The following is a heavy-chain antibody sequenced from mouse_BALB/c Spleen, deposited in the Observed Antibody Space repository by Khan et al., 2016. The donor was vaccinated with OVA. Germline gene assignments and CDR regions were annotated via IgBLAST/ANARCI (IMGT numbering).Heavy chain of an antibody. V-gene: IGHV1-7*01. Sequence: QVQLQQSGAELAKPGASVKMSCKASGYTFINYWMNWVKQRPGQGLEWIGYINPTTGYTEYNLKFKDKATLTADKSSSTAHMQLSSLTSEDSAVYYGARRGLRWDFDYWGQGTTLTVSS. CDR3: ARRGLRWDFDY. D-gene: IGHD1-1*01. J-gene: IGHJ2*01. CDR1: GYTFINYW. CDR2: INPTTGYT.